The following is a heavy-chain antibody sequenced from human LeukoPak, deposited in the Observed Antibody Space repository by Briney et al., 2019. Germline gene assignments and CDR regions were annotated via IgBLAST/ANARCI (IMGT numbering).Heavy chain of an antibody. V-gene: IGHV1-2*02. CDR3: ARDPLPYYYGSGSYAWFDP. CDR1: GYTFTGYY. D-gene: IGHD3-10*01. CDR2: INPNSGGT. J-gene: IGHJ5*02. Sequence: GASVKVSCKASGYTFTGYYMHWVRQAPGQGLEWMGWINPNSGGTNYAQKFQGRVTMTRDTSISTAYMELSRLRSDDTAVYYCARDPLPYYYGSGSYAWFDPWGQGTLVTVSS.